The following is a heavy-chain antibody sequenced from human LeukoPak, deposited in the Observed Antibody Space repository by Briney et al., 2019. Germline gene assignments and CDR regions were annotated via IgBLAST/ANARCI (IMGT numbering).Heavy chain of an antibody. CDR1: GFTFSSHG. Sequence: PGGSLRLSCVASGFTFSSHGMHWVRQAPGKGLEWVTFIRCDGSNKYYADSVKGRITISRDNSKKTMYLQMTSLRGEDTAVYFCAKDPTYCSSRSCDSYYYHMDVWGKGTTVTVS. V-gene: IGHV3-30*02. CDR2: IRCDGSNK. J-gene: IGHJ6*03. CDR3: AKDPTYCSSRSCDSYYYHMDV. D-gene: IGHD2-2*01.